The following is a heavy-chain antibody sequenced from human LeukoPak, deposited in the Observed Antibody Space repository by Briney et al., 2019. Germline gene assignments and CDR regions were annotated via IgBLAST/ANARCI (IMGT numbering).Heavy chain of an antibody. J-gene: IGHJ4*02. CDR3: AKADYYFDH. Sequence: GGSLRLSCATSGFTFSTNAMSWVRQAPGKGLEWISAIGSGGTPIYYADSVRGRFTISRDNFKSTLCLQMNSLRVDDTAVYFCAKADYYFDHWGQGTLVTVSS. V-gene: IGHV3-23*01. CDR2: IGSGGTPI. CDR1: GFTFSTNA.